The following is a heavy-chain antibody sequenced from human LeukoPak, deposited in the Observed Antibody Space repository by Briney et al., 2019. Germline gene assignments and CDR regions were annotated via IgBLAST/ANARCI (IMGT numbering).Heavy chain of an antibody. J-gene: IGHJ3*01. CDR3: ARVKWQTGAFDV. CDR2: ICYSGST. D-gene: IGHD5-12*01. V-gene: IGHV4-59*01. CDR1: GGSISSYY. Sequence: SETLSLTCTVSGGSISSYYWSWIRQPPGKGLEWIGYICYSGSTNYNPSLKSRVTISVDTSKNQFSLKLSSVTAADTAVYYCARVKWQTGAFDVWGQGTMVTVSS.